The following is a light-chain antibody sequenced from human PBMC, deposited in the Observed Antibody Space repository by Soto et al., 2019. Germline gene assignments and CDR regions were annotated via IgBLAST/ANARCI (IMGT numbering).Light chain of an antibody. V-gene: IGKV3-20*01. CDR2: GAS. CDR3: QQYGSSPWS. J-gene: IGKJ1*01. CDR1: QSVSGTY. Sequence: EVVLTQSPGTLSLSPGESATLSCRASQSVSGTYLAWYQQRPGQAPRLLIYGASTRATGIPDRFSGSGSGTDFSDNGFGTDFTLTISRLEPEDFGVYYWQQYGSSPWSFGQGTKVEIK.